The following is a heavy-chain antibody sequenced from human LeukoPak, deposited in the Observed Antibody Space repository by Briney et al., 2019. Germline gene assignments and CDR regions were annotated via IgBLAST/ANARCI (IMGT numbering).Heavy chain of an antibody. CDR1: GFTFDDHC. CDR3: ARDRSSGSFDY. Sequence: GGSLRLPCAASGFTFDDHCMNWLRQAPGKGLEGVSGINWNGGSTFYADSAKGRFTISRDNAKNALYLQMNSLTAEDTALYHCARDRSSGSFDYCGQGTLVTVSS. CDR2: INWNGGST. V-gene: IGHV3-20*01. D-gene: IGHD5-18*01. J-gene: IGHJ4*02.